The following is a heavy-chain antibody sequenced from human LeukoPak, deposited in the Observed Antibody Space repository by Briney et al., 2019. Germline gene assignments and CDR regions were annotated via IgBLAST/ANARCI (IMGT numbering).Heavy chain of an antibody. CDR2: IIPIFGTA. J-gene: IGHJ6*03. CDR3: ARDRKPGWSGVPYYYYYYMDV. CDR1: GYTFTAYY. D-gene: IGHD3-3*01. V-gene: IGHV1-69*13. Sequence: GASVKVSCKASGYTFTAYYIHWVRQAPGQGLEWMGGIIPIFGTANYAQKFQGRVTITADESTSTAYMELSSLRSEDTAVYYYARDRKPGWSGVPYYYYYYMDVWGKGTTVTVSS.